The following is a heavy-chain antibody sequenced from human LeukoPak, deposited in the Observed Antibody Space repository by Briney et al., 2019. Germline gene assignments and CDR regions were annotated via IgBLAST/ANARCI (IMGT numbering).Heavy chain of an antibody. Sequence: PSETLSLTCTVSGGPVSSGGYYWSWIRQHPGKGLEWIGYIYYSGSTYYNPSLKSRVTISVDTSKNQFSLKLSSVTAADTAVYYCAREVRVNYGDYRVDYWGQGTLVTVSS. CDR3: AREVRVNYGDYRVDY. V-gene: IGHV4-31*03. CDR1: GGPVSSGGYY. CDR2: IYYSGST. D-gene: IGHD4-17*01. J-gene: IGHJ4*02.